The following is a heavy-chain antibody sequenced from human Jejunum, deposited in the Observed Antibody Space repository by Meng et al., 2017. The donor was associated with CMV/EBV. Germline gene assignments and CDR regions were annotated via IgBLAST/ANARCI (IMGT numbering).Heavy chain of an antibody. CDR2: IRSKPNNYAP. CDR3: SRYLGGVGY. CDR1: GFPFSAFS. J-gene: IGHJ4*02. V-gene: IGHV3-73*01. Sequence: CAAFGFPFSAFSMHWVRQASGKGLGWIGRIRSKPNNYAPAYAASVQGRFTISRDDSKNPAYLHMNSLKTEDGAVYYCSRYLGGVGYWGQGTLVTVSS. D-gene: IGHD3-16*01.